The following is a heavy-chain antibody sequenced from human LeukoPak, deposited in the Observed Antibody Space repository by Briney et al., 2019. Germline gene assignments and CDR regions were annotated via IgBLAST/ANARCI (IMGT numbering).Heavy chain of an antibody. CDR2: ISWNSGSI. CDR3: AKDMEYDSSGTDLDY. J-gene: IGHJ4*02. Sequence: GGSLRLSCAASGFTFDDYAMHWVRQAPGKGLEWVSGISWNSGSIGYADSVKGRFTISRDNAKNSLYLQMNSLRAEDTALYYCAKDMEYDSSGTDLDYWGQGTLVTVSS. D-gene: IGHD3-22*01. CDR1: GFTFDDYA. V-gene: IGHV3-9*01.